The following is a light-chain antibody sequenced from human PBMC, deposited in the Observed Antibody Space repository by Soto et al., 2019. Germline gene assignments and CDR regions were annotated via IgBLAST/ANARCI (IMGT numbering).Light chain of an antibody. V-gene: IGLV2-14*01. J-gene: IGLJ1*01. CDR3: SSYTSSSTPCV. CDR1: SSDVGGYNY. CDR2: DVS. Sequence: QSVLTQPASVSGSPGQSITISCTGTSSDVGGYNYVSWYQQHPGKAPKLMIYDVSNRPSGVSNRFSGSKSGNTASLTISGLQAEDEAAYYCSSYTSSSTPCVFGTGTKLTVL.